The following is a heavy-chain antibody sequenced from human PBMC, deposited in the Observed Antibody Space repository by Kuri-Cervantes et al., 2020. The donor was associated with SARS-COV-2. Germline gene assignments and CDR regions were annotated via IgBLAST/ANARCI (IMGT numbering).Heavy chain of an antibody. CDR1: GYSFTSYW. Sequence: GGSLRLSCQGSGYSFTSYWIGWVRQMPGRGLEWMGIIYPRDSDTRYGPSFQGQVTISADKSISTAYLQWSSLRASDTAMYYCARRGINYEWYFDLWGRGTLVTVSS. D-gene: IGHD4-11*01. V-gene: IGHV5-51*01. J-gene: IGHJ2*01. CDR3: ARRGINYEWYFDL. CDR2: IYPRDSDT.